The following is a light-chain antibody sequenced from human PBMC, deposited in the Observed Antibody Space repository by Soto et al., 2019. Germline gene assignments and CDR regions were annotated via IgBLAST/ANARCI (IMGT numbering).Light chain of an antibody. CDR1: QSVRSY. Sequence: EIVLTQSRATLSLSPGERAALSCRASQSVRSYLAWYQQKPGQAPRLLIYGASSRATGIPDRFSGSGSGTDFTLTISRLEPEDFAVYYCQQYGSSPITFGQGTRLEIK. CDR3: QQYGSSPIT. J-gene: IGKJ5*01. V-gene: IGKV3-20*01. CDR2: GAS.